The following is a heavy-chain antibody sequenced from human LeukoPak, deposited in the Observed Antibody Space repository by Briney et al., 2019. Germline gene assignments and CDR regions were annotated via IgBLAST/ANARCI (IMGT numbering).Heavy chain of an antibody. CDR1: GYTFTTYA. CDR3: ARGAPAPLSSGSYYTGYYFDY. D-gene: IGHD3-10*01. Sequence: GASVKVSCKASGYTFTTYAMHWVRQAPGQRLEWMGWINAGNGNTKYSQKFQGRVTITRDTSASTAYMELSSLRPEDTAVYYCARGAPAPLSSGSYYTGYYFDYWGQGTLVTVSS. CDR2: INAGNGNT. V-gene: IGHV1-3*01. J-gene: IGHJ4*02.